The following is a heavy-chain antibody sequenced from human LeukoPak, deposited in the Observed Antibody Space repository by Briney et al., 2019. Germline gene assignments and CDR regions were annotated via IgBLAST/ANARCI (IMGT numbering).Heavy chain of an antibody. J-gene: IGHJ4*02. CDR2: INSDGSTT. D-gene: IGHD5-18*01. Sequence: GGSLRLSCAASGFTFSSNWMQWVRQAPGKGLVWVSRINSDGSTTNYADSVKGRFTISRDNAKNTLYLQMNSLRAEDTAVYYCARGGYSYGYCLDWGQGTLVTVSS. CDR1: GFTFSSNW. CDR3: ARGGYSYGYCLD. V-gene: IGHV3-74*01.